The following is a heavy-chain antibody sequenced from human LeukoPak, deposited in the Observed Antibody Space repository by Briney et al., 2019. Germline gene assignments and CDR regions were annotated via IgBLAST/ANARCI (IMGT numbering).Heavy chain of an antibody. J-gene: IGHJ6*03. CDR1: GGSISSGSYY. Sequence: PSQTLSLTCTVSGGSISSGSYYWSWIRQPAGKGLEWIGRIYTSGSTNYNPSLKSRVTMSVDTSKNQFSLKLSSVTAADTAVYYCARDPYGSGSYYYYMDVWGKGTTVTVSS. CDR2: IYTSGST. V-gene: IGHV4-61*02. CDR3: ARDPYGSGSYYYYMDV. D-gene: IGHD3-10*01.